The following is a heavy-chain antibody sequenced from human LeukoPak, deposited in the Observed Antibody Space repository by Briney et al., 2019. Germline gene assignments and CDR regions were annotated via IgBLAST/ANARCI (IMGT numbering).Heavy chain of an antibody. J-gene: IGHJ4*02. D-gene: IGHD5-24*01. Sequence: GGSLRLSCAASGFTFSDYAMHWVRQAPGKGLEWVAVISKDGSDKYYPGSVRGRFTISRDNSKNTIYLQMDSLRAEDTAVYYCAKSGDGYNRPQYFDYWGQGTLVTVFS. CDR2: ISKDGSDK. CDR3: AKSGDGYNRPQYFDY. V-gene: IGHV3-30-3*02. CDR1: GFTFSDYA.